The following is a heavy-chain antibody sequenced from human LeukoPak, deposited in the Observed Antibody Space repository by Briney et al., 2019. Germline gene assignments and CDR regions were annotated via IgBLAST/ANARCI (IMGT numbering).Heavy chain of an antibody. Sequence: GSLRLSCAASGFTFSSYAMSWVRQAPGKGLEWVSGISGSGGSTYYADSVKGRFTISRDNSKNTLYPQMNSLRAEDTAVYYCAKDPAGAGTAGNCQQWGQGTLVTVSS. J-gene: IGHJ1*01. CDR3: AKDPAGAGTAGNCQQ. D-gene: IGHD6-13*01. CDR1: GFTFSSYA. V-gene: IGHV3-23*01. CDR2: ISGSGGST.